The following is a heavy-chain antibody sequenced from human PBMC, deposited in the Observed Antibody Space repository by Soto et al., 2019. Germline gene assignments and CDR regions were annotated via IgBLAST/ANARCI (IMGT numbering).Heavy chain of an antibody. CDR1: GFTFSSYS. Sequence: GGSLRLSCAASGFTFSSYSMNWVRQAPGKGLEWVSSISSSSSYIYYADSVKGRFTISRDNAKNSLYLQMNSLRAEDTAVYYCARWAPNEFIAAAGSYYYYYMDVWGKGTTVTVSS. CDR3: ARWAPNEFIAAAGSYYYYYMDV. V-gene: IGHV3-21*01. J-gene: IGHJ6*03. D-gene: IGHD6-13*01. CDR2: ISSSSSYI.